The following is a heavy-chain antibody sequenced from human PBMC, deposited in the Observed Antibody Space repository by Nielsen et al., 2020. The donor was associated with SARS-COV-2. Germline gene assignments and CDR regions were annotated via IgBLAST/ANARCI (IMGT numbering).Heavy chain of an antibody. CDR3: ARGFSPQGNYDFWSGYSSALYYFDY. J-gene: IGHJ4*02. V-gene: IGHV1-46*01. CDR1: GYTFTSYY. Sequence: ASVKVSCKASGYTFTSYYMHWVRQAPGQGLDWMGIINPSGGSTSYAQKFQGRVTMTRDTSTSTVYMELSSLRSEDTAVYYCARGFSPQGNYDFWSGYSSALYYFDYWGQGTLVTVSS. D-gene: IGHD3-3*01. CDR2: INPSGGST.